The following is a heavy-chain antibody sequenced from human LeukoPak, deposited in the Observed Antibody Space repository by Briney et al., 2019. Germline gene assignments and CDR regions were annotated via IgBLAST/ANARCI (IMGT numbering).Heavy chain of an antibody. CDR1: GFTFSGYY. CDR2: ISSSGSST. CDR3: ARLGGGHYDDYYYNIDV. Sequence: AGGSLRLSCAASGFTFSGYYMSWIRQAPEKGLECVSYISSSGSSTYYADSVKGRFTISRDNAKNTLYLQMNTLRAEDTAVYYCARLGGGHYDDYYYNIDVWGNGTTVTVSS. V-gene: IGHV3-11*01. J-gene: IGHJ6*03. D-gene: IGHD3-3*01.